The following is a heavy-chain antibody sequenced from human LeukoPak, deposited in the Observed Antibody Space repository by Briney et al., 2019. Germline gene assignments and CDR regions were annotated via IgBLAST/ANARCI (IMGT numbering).Heavy chain of an antibody. CDR2: IKQDGSEK. CDR1: GFTFSSYW. Sequence: GGSLRLSCAASGFTFSSYWMSWVRQAPGKGLEWLANIKQDGSEKYYVDSVKGRFTISRDNAKNSLYLQMNSLRAEDTAVYYCERAGVLWFGELYHYWGQGTLVTVSS. CDR3: ERAGVLWFGELYHY. J-gene: IGHJ4*02. V-gene: IGHV3-7*01. D-gene: IGHD3-10*01.